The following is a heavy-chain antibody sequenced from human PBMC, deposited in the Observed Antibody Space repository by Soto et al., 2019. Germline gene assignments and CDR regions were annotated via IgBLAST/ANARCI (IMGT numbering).Heavy chain of an antibody. V-gene: IGHV4-31*03. CDR2: IYYSGST. CDR1: GGSISSGGYY. Sequence: SETLSLTCTVSGGSISSGGYYWSWIRQHPGKGLEWIGYIYYSGSTYYNPSLKSRVTISVDTSKNQFSLKLSSVTAADTAVYYCARGLIVWFGELPRRGGHYYYMDVWGKGTTVTVSS. D-gene: IGHD3-10*01. J-gene: IGHJ6*03. CDR3: ARGLIVWFGELPRRGGHYYYMDV.